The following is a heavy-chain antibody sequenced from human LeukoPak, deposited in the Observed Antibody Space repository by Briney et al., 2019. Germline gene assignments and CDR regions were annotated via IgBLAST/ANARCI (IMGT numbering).Heavy chain of an antibody. CDR3: AKDGGDYFDY. D-gene: IGHD4-17*01. V-gene: IGHV3-23*01. CDR2: ISGSGGST. Sequence: GASLRLSCAASGFTFTSYAMSWVRQAPGKGLEWVSVISGSGGSTYYADSVKGRFTISRDNSKNTLYLQMNSLRAEDTAVYYCAKDGGDYFDYWDQGTLVTVSS. J-gene: IGHJ4*02. CDR1: GFTFTSYA.